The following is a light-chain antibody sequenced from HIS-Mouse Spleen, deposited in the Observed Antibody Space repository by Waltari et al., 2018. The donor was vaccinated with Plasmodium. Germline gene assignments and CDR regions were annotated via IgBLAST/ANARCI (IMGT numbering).Light chain of an antibody. CDR1: QRISSC. CDR2: MAS. CDR3: QKQNSLLT. Sequence: DIPMTQSPSTLSASVGDRVPITCRPSQRISSCLALYQQKPATAPKFLIYMASRLESGVPSRFSGSGSGTEFTLTISSMQPDDCATYCCQKQNSLLTFGGGTKVEMK. V-gene: IGKV1-5*03. J-gene: IGKJ4*02.